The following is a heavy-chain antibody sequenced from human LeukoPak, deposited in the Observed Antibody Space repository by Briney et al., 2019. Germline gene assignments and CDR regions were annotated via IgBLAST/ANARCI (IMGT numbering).Heavy chain of an antibody. V-gene: IGHV1-8*01. J-gene: IGHJ4*02. D-gene: IGHD2-15*01. CDR3: ARGPQYCSGGSCYSSLGY. Sequence: ASVKVSCKASGYTFTSYDINWVRQATGQELEWMGWMNPNSGNTGYAQKFQGRVTMTRNTSISTAYMELSSLRSEDTAVYYCARGPQYCSGGSCYSSLGYWGQGTLVTVSS. CDR1: GYTFTSYD. CDR2: MNPNSGNT.